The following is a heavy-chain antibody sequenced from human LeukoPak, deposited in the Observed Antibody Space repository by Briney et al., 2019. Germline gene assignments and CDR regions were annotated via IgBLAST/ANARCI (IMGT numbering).Heavy chain of an antibody. CDR2: FDPEDGET. Sequence: ASVKVSCKVSGYTLTELSMHWVRQAPGKGLEWMGGFDPEDGETIYAQKFQGRVTMTEDTSTDTAYMELSSLRSEDTAVYYCATANARWFGELSSAYYFDYWGQGTLVTVSS. CDR3: ATANARWFGELSSAYYFDY. CDR1: GYTLTELS. D-gene: IGHD3-10*01. J-gene: IGHJ4*02. V-gene: IGHV1-24*01.